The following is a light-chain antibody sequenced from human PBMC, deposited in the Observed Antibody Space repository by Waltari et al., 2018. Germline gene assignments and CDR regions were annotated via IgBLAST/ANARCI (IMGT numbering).Light chain of an antibody. J-gene: IGKJ4*01. V-gene: IGKV3-15*01. Sequence: EIVMTQSPATLSVSPGERATLPCRASQSVSSNLVGYQQKPGQAPRLLIYAASTRAPGIPARFSGSGSGTEFMLTISSLQSEDFAVYFCQQYNEWPPPTFGGGTRVEI. CDR3: QQYNEWPPPT. CDR1: QSVSSN. CDR2: AAS.